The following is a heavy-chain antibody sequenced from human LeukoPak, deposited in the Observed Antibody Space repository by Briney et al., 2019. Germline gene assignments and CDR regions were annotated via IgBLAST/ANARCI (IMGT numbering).Heavy chain of an antibody. D-gene: IGHD6-13*01. CDR3: AREGIAAAAAHFDY. CDR2: ISYDGSNK. CDR1: GSTFSSYA. V-gene: IGHV3-30-3*01. Sequence: GGSLRLSCAASGSTFSSYAMHWVRQAPGKGLEWVAVISYDGSNKYYADSVKGRFTISRDNSKNMLYLQMNSLRAEDTAVYYCAREGIAAAAAHFDYWGQGTLVTVSS. J-gene: IGHJ4*02.